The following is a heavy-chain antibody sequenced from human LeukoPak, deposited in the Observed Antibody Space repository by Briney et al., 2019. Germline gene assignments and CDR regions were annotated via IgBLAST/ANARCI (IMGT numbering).Heavy chain of an antibody. V-gene: IGHV5-51*01. CDR3: ARLPGYCSSTSCSYAYNWFDP. CDR2: IYPGDSDT. CDR1: GYSFTSYW. J-gene: IGHJ5*02. D-gene: IGHD2-2*01. Sequence: GESLKISCKGSGYSFTSYWIGWVRQMPGKGLEWMGIIYPGDSDTRYSPSFQGQVTISADKSISTAYLQWSSLKASDTAMYYCARLPGYCSSTSCSYAYNWFDPWGRGTLVTVSS.